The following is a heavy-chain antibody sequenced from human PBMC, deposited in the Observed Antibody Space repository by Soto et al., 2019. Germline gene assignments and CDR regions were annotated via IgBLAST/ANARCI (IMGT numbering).Heavy chain of an antibody. V-gene: IGHV3-23*01. Sequence: GGSLRLSCAASGFTFSRSAMTWVRLSPGKGLEWVSAISGSGGSTYYAYSVKGRFTISRDNSKHTLYLQMNSLRAEDTAVYYCAKVQLDRHQLSYYYYMDVWGKGPRSPSP. CDR2: ISGSGGST. CDR1: GFTFSRSA. D-gene: IGHD1-1*01. J-gene: IGHJ6*03. CDR3: AKVQLDRHQLSYYYYMDV.